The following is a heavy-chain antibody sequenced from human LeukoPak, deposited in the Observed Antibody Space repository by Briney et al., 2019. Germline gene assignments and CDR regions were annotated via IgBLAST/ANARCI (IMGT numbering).Heavy chain of an antibody. CDR1: GGTFSSYA. CDR3: ARARGSSGSYRPYWYFDL. D-gene: IGHD1-26*01. CDR2: IMPIFGTA. Sequence: SVTDSCKASGGTFSSYAISWVRQAPGQGLEWMGGIMPIFGTANYAQEFQGRVTTTTDESTSTAYMEQSSLRSEDTAVYYCARARGSSGSYRPYWYFDLWGRGTLVTVSS. J-gene: IGHJ2*01. V-gene: IGHV1-69*05.